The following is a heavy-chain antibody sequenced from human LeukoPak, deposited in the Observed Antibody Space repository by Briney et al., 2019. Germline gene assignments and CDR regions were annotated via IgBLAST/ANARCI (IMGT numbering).Heavy chain of an antibody. CDR1: GFTFSNYN. J-gene: IGHJ4*02. Sequence: GGSLRLSCAASGFTFSNYNMNWVRQAPGKGLEWVSYIISTTRYIYYADSVKGRFSISRDNADNSLFLQMSSLRAEDTAVYYCARSIAIGNFDYWGQGALVTVSS. CDR2: IISTTRYI. CDR3: ARSIAIGNFDY. V-gene: IGHV3-21*01. D-gene: IGHD6-6*01.